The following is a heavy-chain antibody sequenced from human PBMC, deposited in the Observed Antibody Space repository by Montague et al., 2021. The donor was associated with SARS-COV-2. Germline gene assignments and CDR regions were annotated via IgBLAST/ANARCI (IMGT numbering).Heavy chain of an antibody. CDR3: ARVNGWYIYYFDC. Sequence: SETLSLTCNISGYSITSVSYWGWIRQTPGKGLEWIGTISHDENVXYNPSLKSRVTISADTSKSQFSLKLSSVTAADTAVYYCARVNGWYIYYFDCWGQGTLVTVSS. CDR2: ISHDENV. V-gene: IGHV4-38-2*02. CDR1: GYSITSVSY. J-gene: IGHJ4*02. D-gene: IGHD6-19*01.